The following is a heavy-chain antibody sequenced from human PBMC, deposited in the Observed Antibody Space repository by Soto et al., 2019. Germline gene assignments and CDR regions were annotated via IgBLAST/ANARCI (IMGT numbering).Heavy chain of an antibody. Sequence: GGSLRLSCAASGFTFSSYSMNWVRQAPGKGLEWVSSISSSSSYIYYADSVKGRFTISRDNAKNSLYLQMNSLRAEDTAVYYCARGDYDFWSGYVYWGQGTLVTVSS. V-gene: IGHV3-21*01. CDR2: ISSSSSYI. CDR1: GFTFSSYS. J-gene: IGHJ4*02. D-gene: IGHD3-3*01. CDR3: ARGDYDFWSGYVY.